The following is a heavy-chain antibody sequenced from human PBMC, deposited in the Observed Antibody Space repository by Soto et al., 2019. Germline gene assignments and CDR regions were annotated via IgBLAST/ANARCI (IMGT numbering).Heavy chain of an antibody. V-gene: IGHV3-30*14. Sequence: QVQLVESGGGVVQPGRSLRLSCEASGFAFRSYAVHWVRQAPGKGLDWVALISYDGSNVYYADSVKGRFTISRDNSKNTLYLQMTSLRAKDTAVYYCESRRGFGTYYFAYWGQGTLVTVSS. D-gene: IGHD1-7*01. CDR3: ESRRGFGTYYFAY. J-gene: IGHJ4*02. CDR2: ISYDGSNV. CDR1: GFAFRSYA.